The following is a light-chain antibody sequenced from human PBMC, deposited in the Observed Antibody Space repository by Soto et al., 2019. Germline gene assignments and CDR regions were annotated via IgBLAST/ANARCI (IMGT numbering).Light chain of an antibody. CDR2: DAS. CDR3: LQYSTWPPRDT. Sequence: DIVMTQSPATLSVSLGERVTLSCRARQSVSSYLAWYQQKPGQAPRLLISDASTRATDIPARFSGSGSGTDFTLTISSLQSTDLAVYYCLQYSTWPPRDTFGQGTKLEIK. J-gene: IGKJ2*01. CDR1: QSVSSY. V-gene: IGKV3-15*01.